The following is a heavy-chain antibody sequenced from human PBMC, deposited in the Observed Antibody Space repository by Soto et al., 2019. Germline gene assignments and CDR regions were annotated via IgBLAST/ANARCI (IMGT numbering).Heavy chain of an antibody. J-gene: IGHJ4*02. Sequence: QVQFVQSGAEVKKPGASVRVSCKASGYDFTKFAIYWVRQAPGQRLEWMGWIDAGNGKTKYSQNCQGRVSITRDTSASTAYREWSCLISEDMAVYYCARVRWVATTADYYLDYWGQGTLVTVSS. V-gene: IGHV1-3*01. CDR1: GYDFTKFA. CDR3: ARVRWVATTADYYLDY. D-gene: IGHD5-12*01. CDR2: IDAGNGKT.